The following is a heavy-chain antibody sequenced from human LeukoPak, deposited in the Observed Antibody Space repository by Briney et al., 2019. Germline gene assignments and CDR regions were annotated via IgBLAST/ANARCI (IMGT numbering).Heavy chain of an antibody. J-gene: IGHJ4*02. Sequence: GASVKVSCKASGYTFTGYFMHWVRQAPGQGLEWMGWINPNSGGTNFAQKFQGRITMARDTSISTAYMELSRLRSDDTAVYYCARGASRYQLPVGYFDYWGQGTLVTVSS. CDR3: ARGASRYQLPVGYFDY. D-gene: IGHD2-2*01. CDR1: GYTFTGYF. V-gene: IGHV1-2*02. CDR2: INPNSGGT.